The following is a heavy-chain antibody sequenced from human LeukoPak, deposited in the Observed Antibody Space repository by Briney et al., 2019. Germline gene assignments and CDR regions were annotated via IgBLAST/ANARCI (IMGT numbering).Heavy chain of an antibody. CDR2: ISYDGSNK. D-gene: IGHD3-10*01. CDR3: AREQYLWFGELLRAFDI. Sequence: GGSLRLSCAASGFTFSSYAMHWVRQAPGKGLEWVAVISYDGSNKYYADSVKGRFTISRDNSKNTLYPQMNSLRAEDTAVYYCAREQYLWFGELLRAFDIWGQGTMVTVSS. CDR1: GFTFSSYA. V-gene: IGHV3-30-3*01. J-gene: IGHJ3*02.